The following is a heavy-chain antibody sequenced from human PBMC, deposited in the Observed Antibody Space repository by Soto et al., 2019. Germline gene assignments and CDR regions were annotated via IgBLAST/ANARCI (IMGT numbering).Heavy chain of an antibody. Sequence: SGPTLVNPTETLTLTCTVSGFSLSNPRMGVSWIRQPPGKALGRLAHIFSNDEKSYSTSLKSRLTISTDTSKSQVVLTMTNMDLVVTAASYCARILRFSMIVVSIACFDVWGQGALVTVSS. CDR3: ARILRFSMIVVSIACFDV. V-gene: IGHV2-26*01. CDR1: GFSLSNPRMG. J-gene: IGHJ4*02. D-gene: IGHD3-22*01. CDR2: IFSNDEK.